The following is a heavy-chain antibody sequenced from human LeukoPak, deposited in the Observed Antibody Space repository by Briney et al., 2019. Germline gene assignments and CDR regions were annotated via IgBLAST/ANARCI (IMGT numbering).Heavy chain of an antibody. CDR1: GLTFSSYG. J-gene: IGHJ4*02. V-gene: IGHV3-30*02. CDR3: AKDRRYYGSGSYFDY. Sequence: GGSLRLSCAASGLTFSSYGMHWVRQAPGKGLEWVAFIRYDGSNKYYADSVKGRFTISRDNSKNTLYPQMNSLRAEDTAVYYCAKDRRYYGSGSYFDYWGQGTLVTVSS. D-gene: IGHD3-10*01. CDR2: IRYDGSNK.